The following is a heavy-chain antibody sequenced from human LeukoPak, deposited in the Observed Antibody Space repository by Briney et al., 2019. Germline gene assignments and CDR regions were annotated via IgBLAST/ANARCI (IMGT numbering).Heavy chain of an antibody. CDR1: GFTFSSYA. CDR3: AKDATASPYFHWFDN. Sequence: GGSLRLSCAASGFTFSSYAMNWVRQARGKGLEWVAGISSGDRTFHAESVKGRFTISRDKSKDTLYLQMNSLRAEDTAVYYCAKDATASPYFHWFDNWGQGTQVIVSS. V-gene: IGHV3-23*01. D-gene: IGHD3-9*01. J-gene: IGHJ4*02. CDR2: ISSGDRT.